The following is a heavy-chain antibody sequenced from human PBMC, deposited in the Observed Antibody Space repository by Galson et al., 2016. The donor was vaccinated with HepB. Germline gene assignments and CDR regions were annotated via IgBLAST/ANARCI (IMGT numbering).Heavy chain of an antibody. CDR3: ARGLIRRDYFFDS. Sequence: SLRLSCAASGFTFSNHAMNWVRQTPGKGLEWVSSITSSASATVYADSVKGRFTISRDSSKDTLYLQMNSLTAEDTAVYFCARGLIRRDYFFDSWGQGTLVTVSS. CDR1: GFTFSNHA. J-gene: IGHJ4*02. CDR2: ITSSASAT. D-gene: IGHD2/OR15-2a*01. V-gene: IGHV3-23*01.